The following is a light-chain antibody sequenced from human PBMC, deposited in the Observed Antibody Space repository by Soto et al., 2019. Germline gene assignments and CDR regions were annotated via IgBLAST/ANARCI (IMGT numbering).Light chain of an antibody. J-gene: IGKJ1*01. Sequence: EIVMTQSPATLSVSPGERATLSCRASQSVSINLAWYQQKPGQAPRLLIYGASTRATGFPARFSGSGSGTDFTLTISRLEPEDSAVYYCQQYGSSPTFGQGTKVDIK. CDR3: QQYGSSPT. CDR2: GAS. V-gene: IGKV3-15*01. CDR1: QSVSIN.